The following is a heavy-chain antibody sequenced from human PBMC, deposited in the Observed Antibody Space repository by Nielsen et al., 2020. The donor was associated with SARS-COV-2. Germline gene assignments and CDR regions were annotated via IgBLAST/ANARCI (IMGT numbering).Heavy chain of an antibody. J-gene: IGHJ4*02. CDR1: AFNFSTYW. Sequence: GESLKISCAASAFNFSTYWMHWVRQDPGKGLVWVSRINSDGSSTSYADSVKGRFTISRDNAKNTLYLQMNSLRAEDTAVYYCVRGLQVPNGLAHRWGQGTLVTVSS. CDR3: VRGLQVPNGLAHR. CDR2: INSDGSST. D-gene: IGHD3-16*01. V-gene: IGHV3-74*01.